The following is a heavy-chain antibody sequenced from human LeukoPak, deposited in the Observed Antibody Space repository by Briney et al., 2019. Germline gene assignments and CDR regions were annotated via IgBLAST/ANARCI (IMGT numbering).Heavy chain of an antibody. CDR3: AKAPSYHASSGYYSTRPFDY. J-gene: IGHJ4*02. CDR1: GFTFSSYA. Sequence: PGGSLRLSCAASGFTFSSYAMSWVPQAPGEGLEWVSAISGSGGSAYYAHSVRGRSTISRDNSKNTLYLQMNNLRAAHRAVYYSAKAPSYHASSGYYSTRPFDYWGQGTLVTVSS. D-gene: IGHD3-22*01. V-gene: IGHV3-23*01. CDR2: ISGSGGSA.